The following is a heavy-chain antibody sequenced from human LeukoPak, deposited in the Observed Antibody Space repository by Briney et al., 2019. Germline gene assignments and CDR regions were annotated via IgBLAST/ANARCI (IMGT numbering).Heavy chain of an antibody. CDR3: ARENCLYSNMFDY. CDR1: GFTFSSYS. J-gene: IGHJ4*02. V-gene: IGHV3-48*02. CDR2: ISSSSSTI. Sequence: GGSLRLSCAAPGFTFSSYSMNWVRQAPGKGLEWVSYISSSSSTIYYADSVKGRFTISRDNAKNSLYLQMNSLRDEDTAVYYCARENCLYSNMFDYWGQGTLVTVSS. D-gene: IGHD4-11*01.